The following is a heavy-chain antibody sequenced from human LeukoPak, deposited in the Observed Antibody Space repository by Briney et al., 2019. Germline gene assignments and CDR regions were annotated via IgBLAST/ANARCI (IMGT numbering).Heavy chain of an antibody. CDR2: MNPSGDIT. V-gene: IGHV1-46*01. J-gene: IGHJ4*02. Sequence: ASVKVSCKTSGYNFTNYYMHWVRQAPGHGLEWMGIMNPSGDITTYAEKFQGRVTMTRDTSTSTVYMELSSLRSEDTAVYYCARGGALRYFEWFSAYWGQGTLVTVSS. CDR1: GYNFTNYY. D-gene: IGHD3-9*01. CDR3: ARGGALRYFEWFSAY.